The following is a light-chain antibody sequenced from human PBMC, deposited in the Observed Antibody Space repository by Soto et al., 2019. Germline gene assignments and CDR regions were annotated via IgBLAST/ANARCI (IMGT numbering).Light chain of an antibody. J-gene: IGKJ5*01. CDR2: EVS. CDR3: MPSTQLPHT. V-gene: IGKV2D-29*02. CDR1: QSLLHITGETF. Sequence: DVVMTQTPLSLSVAPGQPASISCKSSQSLLHITGETFLFWYLQKPGQSPQLLIYEVSTRVSGVPDRFSGSGSGTDFTLEISRVETDDVGMYYCMPSTQLPHTFGQGTRLGIE.